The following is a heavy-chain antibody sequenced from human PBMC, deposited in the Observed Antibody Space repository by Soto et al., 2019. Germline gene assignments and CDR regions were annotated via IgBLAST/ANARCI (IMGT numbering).Heavy chain of an antibody. CDR3: AKETRRAVGAVDY. J-gene: IGHJ4*02. CDR2: ISGSGGST. V-gene: IGHV3-23*01. CDR1: GFIFSRFA. D-gene: IGHD1-26*01. Sequence: EVQLLESGGRLVQPGGSLRLSCSASGFIFSRFAMTWVRQSPGKGLDWVSSISGSGGSTYYADFVQGRFTISRDNSNNTLFLQMDSLRADAPAVYYCAKETRRAVGAVDYWGQGILVTVSA.